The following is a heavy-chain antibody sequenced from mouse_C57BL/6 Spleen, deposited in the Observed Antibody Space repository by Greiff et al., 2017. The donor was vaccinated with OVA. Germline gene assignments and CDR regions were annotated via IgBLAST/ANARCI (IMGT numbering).Heavy chain of an antibody. Sequence: EVQLQQSGPELVKPGASVKISCKASGYTFTDYYMNWVKQSHGKSLEWIGDINPNNGGTSYNQKFKGKATMTVDKSSSTAYMELRSLTSVDSAVYYCARGELGRDYWGQGTTLTVSA. CDR3: ARGELGRDY. D-gene: IGHD4-1*01. V-gene: IGHV1-26*01. J-gene: IGHJ2*01. CDR1: GYTFTDYY. CDR2: INPNNGGT.